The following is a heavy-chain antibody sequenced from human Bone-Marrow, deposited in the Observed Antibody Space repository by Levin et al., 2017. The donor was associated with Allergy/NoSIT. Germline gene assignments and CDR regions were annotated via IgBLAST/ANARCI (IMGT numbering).Heavy chain of an antibody. D-gene: IGHD5-24*01. Sequence: GGSLRLSCAASGFTFSGFDMHWVRQSTGKGLEWVSIIGTECDTYSEDSVKGRFTISRENAKASLYLLLNNLRAADTAVSYCARGVRGDGYSLRDGRIGFDYWGRGTLVTVYS. CDR2: IGTECDT. J-gene: IGHJ4*02. CDR1: GFTFSGFD. CDR3: ARGVRGDGYSLRDGRIGFDY. V-gene: IGHV3-13*01.